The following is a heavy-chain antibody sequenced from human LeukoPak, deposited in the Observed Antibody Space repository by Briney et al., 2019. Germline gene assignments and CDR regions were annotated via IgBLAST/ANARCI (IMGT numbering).Heavy chain of an antibody. CDR3: ARIGYSSSCFDY. CDR1: GFTFTSYW. J-gene: IGHJ4*02. Sequence: GGSLRLSCSASGFTFTSYWMSWVRQAPGKGLEWVANIKQDGSEQDYMDSMKGRFTISRDNAKNSVYLQMNSLGAEDTAVYYCARIGYSSSCFDYWGQGTLVTVSS. V-gene: IGHV3-7*01. CDR2: IKQDGSEQ. D-gene: IGHD6-13*01.